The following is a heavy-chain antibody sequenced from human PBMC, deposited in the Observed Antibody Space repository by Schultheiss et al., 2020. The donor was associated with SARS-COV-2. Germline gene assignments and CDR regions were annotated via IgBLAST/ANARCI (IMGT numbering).Heavy chain of an antibody. V-gene: IGHV4-61*02. CDR2: IYTSGST. CDR3: ARGVRGGGSYLTHYYYYYMDV. D-gene: IGHD1-26*01. J-gene: IGHJ6*03. CDR1: GYSISSGYY. Sequence: LRLSCAVSGYSISSGYYWSWIRQPAGKGLEWIGRIYTSGSTNYNPSLKSRATISVDTSKNQFSLKLSSVTAADTAVYYCARGVRGGGSYLTHYYYYYMDVWGKGTTVTVSS.